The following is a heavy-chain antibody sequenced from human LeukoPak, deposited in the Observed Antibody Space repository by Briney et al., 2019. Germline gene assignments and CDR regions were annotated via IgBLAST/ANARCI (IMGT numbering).Heavy chain of an antibody. D-gene: IGHD6-13*01. J-gene: IGHJ6*02. CDR2: IYHSGST. V-gene: IGHV4-4*02. CDR3: ARALTPYSSSWYATLGYYYYGMDV. CDR1: GGSISSSNW. Sequence: SGTLSLTCAVFGGSISSSNWWSWVRQPPGKGLEWIGEIYHSGSTNYNPSLKSRVTISVDKSKNQFSLKLSSVTAADTAVYYCARALTPYSSSWYATLGYYYYGMDVWGQGTTVTVSS.